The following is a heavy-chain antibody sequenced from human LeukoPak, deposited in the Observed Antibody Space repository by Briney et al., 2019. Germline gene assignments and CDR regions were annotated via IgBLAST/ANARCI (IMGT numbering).Heavy chain of an antibody. CDR2: VNRDGSET. CDR3: TSWGDTTAEYFQR. CDR1: GFALSSHW. V-gene: IGHV3-7*01. J-gene: IGHJ1*01. D-gene: IGHD2-21*02. Sequence: GGSLRLSCAASGFALSSHWMTWVRQVPGRGPEWVANVNRDGSETYYLDSAKGRFTISRDNAQNSMYLQMNSLRVEDTAVYYCTSWGDTTAEYFQRWGQGTLVTVSS.